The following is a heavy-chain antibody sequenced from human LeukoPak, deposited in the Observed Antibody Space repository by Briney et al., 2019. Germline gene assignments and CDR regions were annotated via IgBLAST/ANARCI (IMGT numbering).Heavy chain of an antibody. V-gene: IGHV4-34*01. D-gene: IGHD3-16*02. CDR2: INHSGST. CDR1: GGSFSGYY. CDR3: ARGGHRGFIA. J-gene: IGHJ4*02. Sequence: SETLSLTCAVYGGSFSGYYWSWIRQPPGKGLEWIGEINHSGSTNYNPSLKSRVTISVDTSKNQFSLKLSSVTAADTAVYHCARGGHRGFIAWGQGTLVTVSS.